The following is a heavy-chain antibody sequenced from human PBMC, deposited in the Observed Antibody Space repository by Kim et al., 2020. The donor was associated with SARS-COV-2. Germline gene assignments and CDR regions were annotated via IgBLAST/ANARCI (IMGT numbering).Heavy chain of an antibody. D-gene: IGHD3-3*01. CDR1: GGSFSGYY. Sequence: SETLSLTCAVYGGSFSGYYWSWIRQPPGKGLEWIGEINHSGSTNYNPSLKSRVTISVDTSKNQFSLKLSSVTAADTAVYYCARGPYYDFWSGYGGVRSWFDPWGQGTLVTVSS. CDR2: INHSGST. V-gene: IGHV4-34*01. CDR3: ARGPYYDFWSGYGGVRSWFDP. J-gene: IGHJ5*02.